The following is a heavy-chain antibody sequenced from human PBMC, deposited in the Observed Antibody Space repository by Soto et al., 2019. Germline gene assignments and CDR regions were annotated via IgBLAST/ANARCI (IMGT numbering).Heavy chain of an antibody. CDR2: IIPIFGTA. D-gene: IGHD6-13*01. Sequence: SVKVSCKASGGTFSSYAISWVRQAPGQGLEWMGGIIPIFGTANYAQKFQGRVTITAGESTSTAYMELSSLGSEDTAVYYCARVAPHKTVSQIAAAGRNYYYYCMDVWGQGTTVTVSS. V-gene: IGHV1-69*13. J-gene: IGHJ6*02. CDR3: ARVAPHKTVSQIAAAGRNYYYYCMDV. CDR1: GGTFSSYA.